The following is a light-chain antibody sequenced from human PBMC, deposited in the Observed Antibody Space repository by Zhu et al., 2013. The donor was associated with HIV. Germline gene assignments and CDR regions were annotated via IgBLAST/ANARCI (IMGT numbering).Light chain of an antibody. V-gene: IGLV3-19*01. CDR1: VSTSSY. CDR3: YSRDSSGNHLV. CDR2: GKN. J-gene: IGLJ2*01. Sequence: VVTQEPSFSVSPGGTVTLTCGLSSGSVSTSSYPSWYQQKPGQAPVLVIYGKNNRPSGIPDRFSGSSSGNTASLTITGAQAEDEADYYCYSRDSSGNHLVFGGGTKLTVL.